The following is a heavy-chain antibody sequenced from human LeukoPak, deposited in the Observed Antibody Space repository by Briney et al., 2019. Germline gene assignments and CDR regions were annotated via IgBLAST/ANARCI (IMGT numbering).Heavy chain of an antibody. V-gene: IGHV3-30-3*01. CDR2: ISYDGSNK. D-gene: IGHD6-13*01. CDR3: ARDVQQLAYFYYYYYGMDV. CDR1: GFTFSSYA. J-gene: IGHJ6*02. Sequence: GGSLRLSCAASGFTFSSYAMHWVRQAPGKGLEWVAVISYDGSNKYYADSVKGRFTISRDNSKNTLYLQMNSLRAEDTAVYYCARDVQQLAYFYYYYYGMDVWGQGTTVTGSS.